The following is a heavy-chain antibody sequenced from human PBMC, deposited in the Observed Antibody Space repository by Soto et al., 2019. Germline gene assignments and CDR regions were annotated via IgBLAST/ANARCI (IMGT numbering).Heavy chain of an antibody. D-gene: IGHD2-2*01. J-gene: IGHJ4*02. CDR2: INPNSGGT. CDR1: GYTFTGYY. Sequence: ASVKVSCKASGYTFTGYYMHWVRQAPGQGLEWMGWINPNSGGTNYAQKFQGRVTMTRDTSISTAYMELSRLRSGDTAVYYCARGLGYCSSTSCYNFDYWGQGTLVTVSS. CDR3: ARGLGYCSSTSCYNFDY. V-gene: IGHV1-2*02.